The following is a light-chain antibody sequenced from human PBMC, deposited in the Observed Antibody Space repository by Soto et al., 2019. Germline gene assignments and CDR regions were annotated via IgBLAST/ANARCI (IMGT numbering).Light chain of an antibody. J-gene: IGLJ2*01. CDR3: QSYDSSRGV. Sequence: QSVLTQPPSVSGAPGQRVTISCTGSSSNIGAGYDVHWYQQLPGTAPKLLIYGNSNRPSGVPDRFSGSKAGTSASLAITGLQADDEADYFCQSYDSSRGVFGGGTKITVL. CDR1: SSNIGAGYD. CDR2: GNS. V-gene: IGLV1-40*01.